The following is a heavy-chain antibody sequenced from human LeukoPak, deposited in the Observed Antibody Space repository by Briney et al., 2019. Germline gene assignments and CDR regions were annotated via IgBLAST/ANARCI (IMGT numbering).Heavy chain of an antibody. J-gene: IGHJ4*02. CDR2: ISYDGSNK. Sequence: GSLRLSCAASGFTFSSYAMHWVRQAPGKGLEWVAVISYDGSNKYYADSVKGRFTISRDNSKNTLYLQMNSLRAEDTAVYYCAKLRGAYSNYHYFDYWGQGTLVTVSS. CDR1: GFTFSSYA. D-gene: IGHD4-11*01. CDR3: AKLRGAYSNYHYFDY. V-gene: IGHV3-30*04.